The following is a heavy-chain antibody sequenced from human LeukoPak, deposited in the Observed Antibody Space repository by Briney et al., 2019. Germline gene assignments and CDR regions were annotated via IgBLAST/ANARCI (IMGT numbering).Heavy chain of an antibody. V-gene: IGHV5-51*01. Sequence: GESLKISCKGSGYSFTSYWIGWVRQMPGKGLEWMGIIYPGDSDTRYSPSFQGQVAISADKSISTAYLQWSSLKASDTAMYYCARPGSYSGYDPYYFDYWGQGTLVTVSS. CDR3: ARPGSYSGYDPYYFDY. D-gene: IGHD5-12*01. CDR1: GYSFTSYW. J-gene: IGHJ4*02. CDR2: IYPGDSDT.